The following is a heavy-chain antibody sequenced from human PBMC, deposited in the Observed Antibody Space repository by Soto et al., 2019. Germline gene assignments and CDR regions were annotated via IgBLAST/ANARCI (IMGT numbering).Heavy chain of an antibody. D-gene: IGHD4-4*01. V-gene: IGHV1-46*01. Sequence: QVHLVQSGAEVKKPGASVKVSCKASGYTFTSTYMHWVRQAPGQGLEWMGVIDPNGGRTIYAEKFPGRLTLTRDTSTATGYMQLSSLRPEETAMYFCAREQSYSDLYWWLDTWGQGTLVTVSS. CDR1: GYTFTSTY. CDR2: IDPNGGRT. J-gene: IGHJ5*02. CDR3: AREQSYSDLYWWLDT.